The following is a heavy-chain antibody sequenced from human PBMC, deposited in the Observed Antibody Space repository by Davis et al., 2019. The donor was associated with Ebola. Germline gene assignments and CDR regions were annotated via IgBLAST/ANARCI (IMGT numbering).Heavy chain of an antibody. CDR2: ISFDGNND. Sequence: GESLKISCAASGFTFSNYAIHWVRQAPGKGLEWVAVISFDGNNDFYADSVKGRFTISRDNSKNTVFLQMNSLRGEDTAVYYCASLKQKYFYYGMDVWGQGTTVTVSS. J-gene: IGHJ6*02. V-gene: IGHV3-30-3*01. CDR3: ASLKQKYFYYGMDV. CDR1: GFTFSNYA. D-gene: IGHD1/OR15-1a*01.